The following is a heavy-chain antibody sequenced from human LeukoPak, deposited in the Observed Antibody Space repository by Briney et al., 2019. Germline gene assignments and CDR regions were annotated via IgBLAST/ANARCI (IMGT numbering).Heavy chain of an antibody. CDR3: ARGYSSALYYFDY. D-gene: IGHD6-19*01. Sequence: SETLSLTCTVSGGSISSYYWSWIRQPPGKGLEWIGYIYYSGSTNYNPSLKSRVAISVDTSKNQFSLKLSSVTAADTAVYYCARGYSSALYYFDYWGQGTLVTVSS. J-gene: IGHJ4*02. CDR1: GGSISSYY. CDR2: IYYSGST. V-gene: IGHV4-59*01.